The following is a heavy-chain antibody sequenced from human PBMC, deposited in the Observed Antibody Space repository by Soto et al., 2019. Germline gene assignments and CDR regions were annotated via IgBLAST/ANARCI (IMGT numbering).Heavy chain of an antibody. V-gene: IGHV3-30-3*01. CDR2: ISYDGSKK. J-gene: IGHJ6*02. D-gene: IGHD3-22*01. Sequence: LVESGGGVVQPGRSLRVSCAASGFTFTSYAMHCVRQAPGKGLEWVATISYDGSKKDYADSVKGRFTISRDNSKNTLYLQMNSLRAEDTAVYYCARDRLYESNTQYYNYGMDVWGQGTTVTVSS. CDR1: GFTFTSYA. CDR3: ARDRLYESNTQYYNYGMDV.